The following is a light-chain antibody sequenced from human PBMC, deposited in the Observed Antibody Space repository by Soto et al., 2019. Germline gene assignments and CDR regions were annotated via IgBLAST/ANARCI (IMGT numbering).Light chain of an antibody. Sequence: EIVLTQSPATLSLSPGERATLSCRASQSVSSYLAWYQQKPGQAPRLLIYDASKRATGIPARFSGSGSATDFTLTISSLEPEDFAVYYCQQRGSWPPTFGQGTKVDIK. V-gene: IGKV3-11*01. J-gene: IGKJ2*01. CDR1: QSVSSY. CDR3: QQRGSWPPT. CDR2: DAS.